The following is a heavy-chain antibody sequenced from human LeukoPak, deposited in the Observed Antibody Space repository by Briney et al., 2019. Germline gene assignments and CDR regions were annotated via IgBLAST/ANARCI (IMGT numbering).Heavy chain of an antibody. V-gene: IGHV3-23*01. J-gene: IGHJ6*03. D-gene: IGHD3-10*01. Sequence: GGSLRLSCAASGVTLRSYWMHWVRQAPGKGLEWVSAISGSGGSTYYADSVKGRFTISRDNSKNTLYLQMNSLRAEDTAVYYCAKDITMVRGVIIPYYYMDVWGKGTTVTISS. CDR2: ISGSGGST. CDR1: GVTLRSYW. CDR3: AKDITMVRGVIIPYYYMDV.